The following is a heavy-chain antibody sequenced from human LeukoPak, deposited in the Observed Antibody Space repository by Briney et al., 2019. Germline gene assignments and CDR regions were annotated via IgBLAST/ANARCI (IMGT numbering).Heavy chain of an antibody. J-gene: IGHJ4*02. CDR3: ARDQGYYGSGSYWF. CDR2: IYYSGST. D-gene: IGHD3-10*01. CDR1: GGSISSSSYY. V-gene: IGHV4-39*07. Sequence: NPSETLSLTCTVSGGSISSSSYYWGWIRQPPGKGLEWIGSIYYSGSTYYNPSLKSRVTISVDTSKNQFSLKLSSVTAADTAVYYCARDQGYYGSGSYWFWGQGTLVTVSS.